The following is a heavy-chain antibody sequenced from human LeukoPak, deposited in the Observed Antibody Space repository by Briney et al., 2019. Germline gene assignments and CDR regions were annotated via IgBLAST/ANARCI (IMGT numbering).Heavy chain of an antibody. CDR3: ARVDSKSWFYYYMDV. CDR1: GYTFTDYG. J-gene: IGHJ6*03. CDR2: ISGYSGNT. V-gene: IGHV1-18*01. Sequence: ASVKVSCKASGYTFTDYGINWVRQAPRQGLEWMGWISGYSGNTNYAQKLQGRVTMTTDTSTNTAYMELRSLRSDDTAVYYCARVDSKSWFYYYMDVWGKGTTVTVSS. D-gene: IGHD3-22*01.